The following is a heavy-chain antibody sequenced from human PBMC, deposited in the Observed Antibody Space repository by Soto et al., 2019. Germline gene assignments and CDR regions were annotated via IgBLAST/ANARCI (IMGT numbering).Heavy chain of an antibody. Sequence: EVQLLESGGGLVQPGGSLRLSCESSGFTFSHFAMTWVRQAPGKGLQWVSAITGTGSSTYNADSVKGRFTSSRDNSKNTLYLQMNDLRAEDTAVYYCAKSVGANPGWCLDLWGRGTLVIVSS. CDR2: ITGTGSST. D-gene: IGHD2-15*01. CDR1: GFTFSHFA. CDR3: AKSVGANPGWCLDL. J-gene: IGHJ2*01. V-gene: IGHV3-23*01.